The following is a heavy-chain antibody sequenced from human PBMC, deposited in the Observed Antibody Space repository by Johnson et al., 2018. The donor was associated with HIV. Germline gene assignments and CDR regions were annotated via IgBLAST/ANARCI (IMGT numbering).Heavy chain of an antibody. Sequence: QVQLLESGGGVVQPGRSLRLSCAASGFTFSSYAMHWVRQAPGKGLEWVAVISYDGSNKYYADSVKGRFTISRDNSKNTMYLQMNSLRAEDTAVYYCARATVDDYGDYDDAFDIWGQGTMVTVSS. CDR2: ISYDGSNK. J-gene: IGHJ3*02. CDR3: ARATVDDYGDYDDAFDI. V-gene: IGHV3-30-3*01. CDR1: GFTFSSYA. D-gene: IGHD4-17*01.